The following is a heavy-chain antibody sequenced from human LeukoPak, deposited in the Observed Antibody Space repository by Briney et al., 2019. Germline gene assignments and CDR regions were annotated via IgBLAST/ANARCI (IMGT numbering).Heavy chain of an antibody. CDR1: GGSISSNNYY. CDR3: ATWRTAKTGFDY. J-gene: IGHJ4*02. Sequence: NSSETLSLTCTVSGGSISSNNYYWGWIRQPPGKGLELIGSIYYSGSPYYNSTMTSRVTTSVDTSKNQFSLRLSSVTAADAAVYYCATWRTAKTGFDYWGQGTLVTVSS. D-gene: IGHD1-1*01. CDR2: IYYSGSP. V-gene: IGHV4-39*01.